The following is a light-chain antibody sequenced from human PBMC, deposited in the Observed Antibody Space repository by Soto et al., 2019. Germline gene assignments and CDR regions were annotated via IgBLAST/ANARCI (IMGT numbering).Light chain of an antibody. CDR3: QQYHNYWT. V-gene: IGKV1-5*03. CDR2: KAS. CDR1: QSCGTS. J-gene: IGKJ1*01. Sequence: DIQMTQSPSTLSASVGDRVTITCRASQSCGTSLAWYQQRPGKDPNLLIYKASNLESGVPSRFSGSGSGTEFTLTISSVQPDDFATYYCQQYHNYWTFGQGTKVEIK.